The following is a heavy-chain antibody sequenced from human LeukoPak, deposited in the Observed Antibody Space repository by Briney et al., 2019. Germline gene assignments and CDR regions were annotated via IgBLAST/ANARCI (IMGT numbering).Heavy chain of an antibody. CDR1: GYTFTSYD. Sequence: ASVKASCKASGYTFTSYDINWVRQATGQGLEWMGWMNPNSGNTGYAQKFQGRVTMTRNTSISTAYMELSSLRSEDTAVYYCATVSSEYSSSSTYYYYMDVWGKGTTVTVSS. D-gene: IGHD6-6*01. CDR2: MNPNSGNT. V-gene: IGHV1-8*01. CDR3: ATVSSEYSSSSTYYYYMDV. J-gene: IGHJ6*03.